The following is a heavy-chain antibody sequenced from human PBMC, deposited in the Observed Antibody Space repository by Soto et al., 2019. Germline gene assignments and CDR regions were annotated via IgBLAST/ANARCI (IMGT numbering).Heavy chain of an antibody. CDR3: ARRRSRFDP. CDR2: IYYSGST. Sequence: PSETLSLTCTVSGGSISSYYWSWIRQPPGKGLEWIGYIYYSGSTNYNPSLKSRVTISVDTSKNQFSLKLSSVTAADTAVYYCARRRSRFDPWGQGTLVTVSS. V-gene: IGHV4-59*01. CDR1: GGSISSYY. J-gene: IGHJ5*02.